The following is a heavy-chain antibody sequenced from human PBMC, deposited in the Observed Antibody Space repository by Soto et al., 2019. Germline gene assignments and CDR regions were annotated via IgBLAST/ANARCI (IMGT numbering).Heavy chain of an antibody. CDR3: ARAARYFDWLDYYYMDV. J-gene: IGHJ6*03. Sequence: EASVKVSCKASGYTFTSYYMHWVRQAPGQGLEWMGIINPSGGSTSYAQKFQGRVTMTRDTSTSTVYMELSSLRSEDTAVYYCARAARYFDWLDYYYMDVWGKGTTVTVSS. V-gene: IGHV1-46*03. CDR2: INPSGGST. CDR1: GYTFTSYY. D-gene: IGHD3-9*01.